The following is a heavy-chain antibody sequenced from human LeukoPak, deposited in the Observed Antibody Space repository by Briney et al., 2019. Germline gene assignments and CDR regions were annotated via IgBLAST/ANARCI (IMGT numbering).Heavy chain of an antibody. CDR2: ISGSTGDT. D-gene: IGHD3-10*01. Sequence: ASVKVSCKASGYSFVLYGISWVRQAPGEGPEWMGWISGSTGDTNYAQKFQGRVTITADKSTSTAYMELSSLRSEDTAVYYCARKVRGVIDYWGQGTLVTVSA. CDR3: ARKVRGVIDY. CDR1: GYSFVLYG. J-gene: IGHJ4*02. V-gene: IGHV1-18*01.